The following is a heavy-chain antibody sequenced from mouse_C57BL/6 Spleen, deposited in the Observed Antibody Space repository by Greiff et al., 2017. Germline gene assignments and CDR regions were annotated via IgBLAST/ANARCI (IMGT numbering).Heavy chain of an antibody. CDR2: IRSKSNNYAT. CDR3: VTGCYGYDYYAMDD. J-gene: IGHJ4*01. D-gene: IGHD2-2*01. V-gene: IGHV10-1*01. Sequence: EVKLMESGGGLVQPKGSLKLSCAASGFSFNTYAMNWVRQAPGKGLEWVARIRSKSNNYATYYADSVKDRFTISREDSESMLYLQMNNLKTEDTAMYYCVTGCYGYDYYAMDDWGQGTSVTV. CDR1: GFSFNTYA.